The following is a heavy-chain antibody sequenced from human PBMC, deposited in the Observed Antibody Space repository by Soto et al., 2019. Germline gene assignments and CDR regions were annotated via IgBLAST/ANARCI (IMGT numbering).Heavy chain of an antibody. V-gene: IGHV1-46*01. Sequence: ASVKVSCKASGYTFTSYYMHWVRQAPGQRLEWMGRINPSSGNTKYAQKFQGRVTITRDTSASTAYMELSSLRSEDTAVYYCARGYCSSTSCRPPFDYWGQGTLVTVS. CDR1: GYTFTSYY. J-gene: IGHJ4*02. CDR2: INPSSGNT. CDR3: ARGYCSSTSCRPPFDY. D-gene: IGHD2-2*01.